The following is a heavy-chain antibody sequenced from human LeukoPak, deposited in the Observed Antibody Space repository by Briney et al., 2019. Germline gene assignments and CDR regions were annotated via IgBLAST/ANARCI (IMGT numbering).Heavy chain of an antibody. CDR3: ATFYYDFWSGYYRHRGDY. D-gene: IGHD3-3*01. Sequence: ASVKVSCKVSGYTLTELSMHWVRQAPGKGLEWMGGFDPEDGETIYAQKFQGRVTMTEDTSTDTAYMELSSLRSEDTAVYYCATFYYDFWSGYYRHRGDYWGQGTLVTVSS. CDR2: FDPEDGET. V-gene: IGHV1-24*01. CDR1: GYTLTELS. J-gene: IGHJ4*02.